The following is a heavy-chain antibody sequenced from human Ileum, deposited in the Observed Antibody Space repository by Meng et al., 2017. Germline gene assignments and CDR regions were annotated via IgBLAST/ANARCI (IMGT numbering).Heavy chain of an antibody. J-gene: IGHJ4*02. Sequence: GGSLRLSCAASGFTFDDYAMHWVRQAPGKGLEWVSGISWNSGSRGYADSVKGRFTISRDNAKNSLYLQMNSLRAEDTALYYCAKGDYYGSGYNKFDYWGQGTLVTVSS. D-gene: IGHD3-10*01. CDR1: GFTFDDYA. V-gene: IGHV3-9*01. CDR2: ISWNSGSR. CDR3: AKGDYYGSGYNKFDY.